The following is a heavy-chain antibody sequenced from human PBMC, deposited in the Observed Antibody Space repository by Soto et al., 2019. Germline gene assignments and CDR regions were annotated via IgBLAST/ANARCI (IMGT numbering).Heavy chain of an antibody. CDR1: GYTFTGYY. D-gene: IGHD3-10*01. Sequence: ASVKVSCKASGYTFTGYYMHWVRQAPGQGLEWMGWINPNSGGANYAQKFQGRVTMTTDKSTSTAYMELSSLRSEDTAVYYCARDDPGVKAFDIWGQGTMVTVSS. V-gene: IGHV1-2*02. J-gene: IGHJ3*02. CDR2: INPNSGGA. CDR3: ARDDPGVKAFDI.